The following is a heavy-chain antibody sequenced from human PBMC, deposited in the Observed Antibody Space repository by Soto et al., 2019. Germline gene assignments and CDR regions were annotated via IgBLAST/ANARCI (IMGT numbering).Heavy chain of an antibody. J-gene: IGHJ5*02. D-gene: IGHD3-10*01. V-gene: IGHV4-61*01. CDR3: ARAKGRPNSVRGLIATGFAL. Sequence: SETLSLTCTVSDGSVSSGIYYWSWIRQPPGKGLEWIGYIDNSGSTTYSPSLKSRVTISLDTSKNQFSLKLSSVIAADSAMYYCARAKGRPNSVRGLIATGFALWGQGTLVPVAS. CDR1: DGSVSSGIYY. CDR2: IDNSGST.